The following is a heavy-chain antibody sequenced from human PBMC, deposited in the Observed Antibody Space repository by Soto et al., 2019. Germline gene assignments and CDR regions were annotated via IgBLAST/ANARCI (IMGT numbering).Heavy chain of an antibody. Sequence: QVQLVQSGAEVKKPGASVKVSCKASGYTFTSYGISWVRQAPGQGLEWMGWISAYNGNTNYAQKLEGRVTMTTDTSTSTDYMELRSLSSDDTDVYYCARESSSSGHDYWGQVTLVTVSS. CDR3: ARESSSSGHDY. V-gene: IGHV1-18*01. CDR2: ISAYNGNT. D-gene: IGHD6-13*01. CDR1: GYTFTSYG. J-gene: IGHJ4*02.